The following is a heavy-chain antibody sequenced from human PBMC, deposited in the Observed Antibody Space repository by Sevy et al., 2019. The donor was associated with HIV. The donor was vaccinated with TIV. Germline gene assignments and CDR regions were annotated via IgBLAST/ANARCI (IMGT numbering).Heavy chain of an antibody. V-gene: IGHV3-48*02. D-gene: IGHD2-21*01. J-gene: IGHJ4*02. Sequence: GGSLRLSCAASGFTFNTYSLIWVRQTPGKGLEWLSFIGTAAGVTYYADSVKGRFTISRDNAKNSLYLQMNSLRDEDTAVYYCARCPGHYSIDYWGQGTLDTVSS. CDR1: GFTFNTYS. CDR2: IGTAAGVT. CDR3: ARCPGHYSIDY.